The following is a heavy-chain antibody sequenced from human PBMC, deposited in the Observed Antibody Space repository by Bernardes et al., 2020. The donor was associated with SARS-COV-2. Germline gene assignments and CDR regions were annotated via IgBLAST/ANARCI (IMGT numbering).Heavy chain of an antibody. J-gene: IGHJ6*04. V-gene: IGHV3-7*01. CDR3: ARDNDFWSGYAYGMDV. CDR1: GFTFRSYW. Sequence: GGSLRLSCTASGFTFRSYWMSWFRQAPGKGLEWVSNIKPCGNAVYYVDSVKGRFTISRDNTKKSLYLQMYSLRVEDTAVYYCARDNDFWSGYAYGMDVWGKGTTVTVSS. CDR2: IKPCGNAV. D-gene: IGHD3-3*01.